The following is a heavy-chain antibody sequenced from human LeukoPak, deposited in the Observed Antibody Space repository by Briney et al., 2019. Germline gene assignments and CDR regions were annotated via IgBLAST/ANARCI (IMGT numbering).Heavy chain of an antibody. D-gene: IGHD6-19*01. V-gene: IGHV3-48*01. CDR3: AKDIAVSGTWGYFDN. Sequence: GGSLRLSCAASGFTFSSYSMNWVRQAPGKGLEWVSYISSSSSTIYYVDSVKGRFTVSRDNSKNTLYLQMNSLRAEETAIYYCAKDIAVSGTWGYFDNWGQGTLVTVSS. CDR1: GFTFSSYS. CDR2: ISSSSSTI. J-gene: IGHJ4*02.